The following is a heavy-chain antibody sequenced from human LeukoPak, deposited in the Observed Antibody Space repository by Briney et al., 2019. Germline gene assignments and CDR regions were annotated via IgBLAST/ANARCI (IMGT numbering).Heavy chain of an antibody. CDR3: TRHDWSDP. Sequence: GGSLRLSCAASGFTFSSYSMNWVRQAPGKGLEWVSYISSSSSTIYYADSVKGRFTISRDNAKNSLYLQMNSLRAEDTAVYYCTRHDWSDPWGQGTLVTVSS. CDR1: GFTFSSYS. V-gene: IGHV3-48*04. CDR2: ISSSSSTI. J-gene: IGHJ5*02.